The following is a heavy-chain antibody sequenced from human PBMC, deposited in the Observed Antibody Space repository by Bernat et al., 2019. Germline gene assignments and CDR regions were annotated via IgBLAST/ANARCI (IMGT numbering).Heavy chain of an antibody. CDR3: ATLSSGSYYLNYFDY. CDR1: GGSISSSSYY. Sequence: QLQLQESGPGLVKPSETLSLTCTVSGGSISSSSYYWGWIRQPPGKGLEWIGSFYYSGSTHYNPSLKSRVTISVDTSENQFSLKLSSVTAADTAVYYCATLSSGSYYLNYFDYWGQGTLVPVSA. D-gene: IGHD1-26*01. CDR2: FYYSGST. J-gene: IGHJ4*02. V-gene: IGHV4-39*01.